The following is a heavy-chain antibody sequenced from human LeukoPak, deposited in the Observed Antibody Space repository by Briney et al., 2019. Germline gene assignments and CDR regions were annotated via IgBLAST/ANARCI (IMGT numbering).Heavy chain of an antibody. V-gene: IGHV4-59*01. Sequence: SETLSLTCTVSGGSISSYYLSWIRQPPGKGLEWIGYIYYSGSTNYNPSLKSRVTISVDTSKNQFSLKLSSVTAADTAVYYCARELRFLEWTFIDYWGQGTLATVSS. CDR1: GGSISSYY. CDR3: ARELRFLEWTFIDY. J-gene: IGHJ4*02. CDR2: IYYSGST. D-gene: IGHD3-3*01.